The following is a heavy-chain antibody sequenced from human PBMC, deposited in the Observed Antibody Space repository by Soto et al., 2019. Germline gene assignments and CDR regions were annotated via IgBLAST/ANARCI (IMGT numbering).Heavy chain of an antibody. Sequence: GGSLRLSCAASGFIFSHYGMHWVRQAPGKGLEWVAAILHDGTNKYYADSVKGRFTISRDNSKNTLYLQMNSLRAKDTAHYYCAKDRYYYDSSLQYWGQGALVTVSS. CDR3: AKDRYYYDSSLQY. D-gene: IGHD3-22*01. V-gene: IGHV3-30*18. J-gene: IGHJ4*02. CDR2: ILHDGTNK. CDR1: GFIFSHYG.